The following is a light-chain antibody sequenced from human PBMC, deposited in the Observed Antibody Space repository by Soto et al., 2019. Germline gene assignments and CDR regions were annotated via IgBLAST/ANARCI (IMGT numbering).Light chain of an antibody. Sequence: EIVLTQSPGTLSLSPGERATLSCRASQSVSSSYLAWYQQKPGQAPRLLIYGASSRATGIPDRFSGSGSGTDFTLPSSRLEPEDFAVYYCQQYGSSSWTFGQGTKVQIK. V-gene: IGKV3-20*01. CDR3: QQYGSSSWT. CDR1: QSVSSSY. CDR2: GAS. J-gene: IGKJ1*01.